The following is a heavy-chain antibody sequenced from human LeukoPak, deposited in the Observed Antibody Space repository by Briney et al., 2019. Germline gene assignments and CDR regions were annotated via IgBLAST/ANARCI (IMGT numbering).Heavy chain of an antibody. Sequence: SETLSLTYTVSGGSISSSSYYWGWIRQPPGKGLEWIGSIYYSGSTYYNPSLKSRVTISVDTSKNQFSLKLSSVTAADTAVYYCARLVVVVAAIDYWGQGTPVTVSS. CDR2: IYYSGST. CDR1: GGSISSSSYY. J-gene: IGHJ4*02. V-gene: IGHV4-39*01. D-gene: IGHD2-15*01. CDR3: ARLVVVVAAIDY.